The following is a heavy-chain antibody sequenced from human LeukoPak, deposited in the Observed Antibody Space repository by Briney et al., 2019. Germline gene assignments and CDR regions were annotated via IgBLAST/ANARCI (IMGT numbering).Heavy chain of an antibody. Sequence: SETLSLTCTVSGGSISSTSYFWGRIRQPPGKGLEWIGTIYYSGSTYYNPSLKSRVTMSVDTSRNQFSLKLSSVNAADTAVYYCAKAGVRYYDSSGLHAFDIWGQGTMVTVSS. CDR1: GGSISSTSYF. V-gene: IGHV4-39*01. J-gene: IGHJ3*02. CDR3: AKAGVRYYDSSGLHAFDI. CDR2: IYYSGST. D-gene: IGHD3-22*01.